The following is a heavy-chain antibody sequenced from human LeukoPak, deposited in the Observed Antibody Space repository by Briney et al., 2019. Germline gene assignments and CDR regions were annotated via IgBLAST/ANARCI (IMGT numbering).Heavy chain of an antibody. D-gene: IGHD1-26*01. J-gene: IGHJ4*02. CDR1: GGSISSSSYY. CDR3: ARHGGGIVSRPFDY. V-gene: IGHV4-39*01. Sequence: PSETLSLTCTVSGGSISSSSYYWGWIRQPPGKGLEWIGSIYYSGSTYYNPSLKSRVTISVDTSKNQFSLKLSSVTAADTAVYYCARHGGGIVSRPFDYWGQGTLVTVSS. CDR2: IYYSGST.